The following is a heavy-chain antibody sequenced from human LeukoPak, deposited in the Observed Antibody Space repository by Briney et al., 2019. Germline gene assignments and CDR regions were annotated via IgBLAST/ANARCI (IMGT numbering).Heavy chain of an antibody. Sequence: GGPLRLSCAATGITFSSYSMNWVRQAPGKGLEWVSSISSSSTYIYYADSVKGRFTISRDNAKNSLYLQINSLRAEDTAVYYCARPLSPGEYSYGFDYWGQGSLVTVSS. CDR2: ISSSSTYI. CDR3: ARPLSPGEYSYGFDY. D-gene: IGHD5-18*01. V-gene: IGHV3-21*01. J-gene: IGHJ4*02. CDR1: GITFSSYS.